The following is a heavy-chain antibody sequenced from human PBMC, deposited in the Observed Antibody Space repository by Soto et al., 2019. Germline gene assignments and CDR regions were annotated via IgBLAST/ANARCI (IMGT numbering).Heavy chain of an antibody. Sequence: GGSLRLSCAASGFTFSNYAMSWVRQAPGKGLEWISTISGSGGSTYYADSVKGRFTISRDNSKNTLYLQMNSLRAEDTAVYYCAKGQPTYYDFWSRYYDWFDPWGQGTLVTVSS. CDR1: GFTFSNYA. CDR3: AKGQPTYYDFWSRYYDWFDP. D-gene: IGHD3-3*01. J-gene: IGHJ5*02. CDR2: ISGSGGST. V-gene: IGHV3-23*01.